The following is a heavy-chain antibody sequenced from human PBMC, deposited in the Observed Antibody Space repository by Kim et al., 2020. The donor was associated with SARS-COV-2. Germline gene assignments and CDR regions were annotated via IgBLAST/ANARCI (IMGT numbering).Heavy chain of an antibody. J-gene: IGHJ5*02. D-gene: IGHD5-12*01. CDR1: GFTFSDYY. Sequence: GGSLRLSCAASGFTFSDYYMSWIRQAPGKGLEWVSYISSSSSYTNYADSVKGRFTISRDNAKNSLYLQMDSLRAEDTAVYYCASFVSGYVGRGFDPWGQGTLVTVSS. CDR3: ASFVSGYVGRGFDP. CDR2: ISSSSSYT. V-gene: IGHV3-11*06.